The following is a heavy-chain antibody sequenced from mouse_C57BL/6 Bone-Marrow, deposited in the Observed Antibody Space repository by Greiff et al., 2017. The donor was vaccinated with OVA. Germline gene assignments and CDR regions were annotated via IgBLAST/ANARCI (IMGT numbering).Heavy chain of an antibody. V-gene: IGHV5-9*01. Sequence: EVKLMESGGGLVKPGGSLKLSCAASGFTFSSYTMSWVRQTPEKRLEWVATISGGGGNTYYPDSVKGRFTISRDNAKNTLYLQMSSLRSEDTALYYCASPFAMDYWGQGTSVTVSS. CDR2: ISGGGGNT. CDR3: ASPFAMDY. CDR1: GFTFSSYT. J-gene: IGHJ4*01.